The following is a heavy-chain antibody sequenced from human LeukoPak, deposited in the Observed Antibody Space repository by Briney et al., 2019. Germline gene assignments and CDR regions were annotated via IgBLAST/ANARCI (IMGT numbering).Heavy chain of an antibody. CDR2: IRYDGNNK. V-gene: IGHV3-30*02. D-gene: IGHD4-17*01. CDR1: GFTFTTYG. CDR3: AKDLDDYGDYPGAFDI. Sequence: GGSLRLSCAASGFTFTTYGMHWVRQAPGKGLDWVAFIRYDGNNKGYADSVKGRFTISRDNSKNTLYLQMNSLRAEDTAVYYCAKDLDDYGDYPGAFDIWGQGTMVTVSS. J-gene: IGHJ3*02.